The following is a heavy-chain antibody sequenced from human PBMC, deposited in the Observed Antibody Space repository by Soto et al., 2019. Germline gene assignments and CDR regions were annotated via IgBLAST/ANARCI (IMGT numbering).Heavy chain of an antibody. Sequence: LSETLALSCTVSGGFVSTGSYDWSWIRQPPGKGLEWIGKIFFTGSAHYNPALRNRVTMSVDTSKDQFSLTLTSVTAADTAVYYCARDGHGMDVWGQGTTVTVS. CDR3: ARDGHGMDV. CDR2: IFFTGSA. V-gene: IGHV4-61*01. J-gene: IGHJ6*02. CDR1: GGFVSTGSYD.